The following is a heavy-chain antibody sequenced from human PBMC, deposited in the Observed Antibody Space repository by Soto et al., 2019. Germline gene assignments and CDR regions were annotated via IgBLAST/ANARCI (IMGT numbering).Heavy chain of an antibody. Sequence: GGSLRLSCAASGFTFSSYAMSWVRQAPGKGLEWVSAISGSGGSTYYADSVKGRFTISRDNSKNTLYLQMNSLRAEDTAVYYCANLHSSGWSFTWGQGTLVTVSS. CDR1: GFTFSSYA. J-gene: IGHJ5*02. CDR2: ISGSGGST. D-gene: IGHD6-19*01. V-gene: IGHV3-23*01. CDR3: ANLHSSGWSFT.